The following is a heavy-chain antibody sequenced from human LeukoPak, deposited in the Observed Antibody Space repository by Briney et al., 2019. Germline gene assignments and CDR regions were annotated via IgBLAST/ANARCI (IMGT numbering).Heavy chain of an antibody. J-gene: IGHJ3*02. CDR2: IRSKANSYAT. Sequence: GGSLRLSCAASGFTFSDSAMHWVRQASGKGLEWVGRIRSKANSYATAYAASVKGRFTISRDNAKNSLYLQMNSLRAEDTAVYYCARGSWAGIVGATGDGAFDIWGQGTMVTVSS. CDR1: GFTFSDSA. V-gene: IGHV3-73*01. D-gene: IGHD1-26*01. CDR3: ARGSWAGIVGATGDGAFDI.